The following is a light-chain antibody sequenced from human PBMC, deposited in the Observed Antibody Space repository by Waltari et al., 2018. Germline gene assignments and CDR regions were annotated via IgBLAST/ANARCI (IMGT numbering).Light chain of an antibody. CDR1: GSNIGNNF. CDR2: DYT. J-gene: IGLJ2*01. CDR3: GTWDSSLSVV. Sequence: QSVLTQPPSVSAAAGQKVTISCSGRGSNIGNNFVSWYQPLPGTAPKLLIFDYTKRPSGIPDRFSGSKSGSSATLGIAGLQTGDEAEYYCGTWDSSLSVVFGGGTKLTVL. V-gene: IGLV1-51*01.